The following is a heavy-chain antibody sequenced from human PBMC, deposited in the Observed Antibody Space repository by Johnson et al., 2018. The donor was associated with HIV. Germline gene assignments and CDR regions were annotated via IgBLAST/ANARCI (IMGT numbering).Heavy chain of an antibody. CDR2: ISYDGSNK. V-gene: IGHV3-30*03. D-gene: IGHD4-23*01. J-gene: IGHJ3*01. CDR3: ARELKDGDYSRGAFDL. CDR1: GFTFSSYG. Sequence: QVQLVESGGGVVQPGRSLRLSCAASGFTFSSYGMHWVRQAPGKGLEWVAVISYDGSNKYYADSVKGRFTISRDNSKNTLYLQMNSLRAEDTAVYYCARELKDGDYSRGAFDLWGQGTMVTVTS.